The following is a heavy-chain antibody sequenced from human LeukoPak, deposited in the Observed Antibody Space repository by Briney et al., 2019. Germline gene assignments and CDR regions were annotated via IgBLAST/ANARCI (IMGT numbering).Heavy chain of an antibody. CDR3: AKASGDYLGPHRALDI. V-gene: IGHV3-30*18. CDR2: ISYDKSHR. Sequence: GGSLRLSCAASGFTFSRYGMYWVRQAPGKGLEWVALISYDKSHRYYADSVKGRFTISRDNSKNTMYLQMNSLGVDDTALYFCAKASGDYLGPHRALDIWGQGTQVTVS. CDR1: GFTFSRYG. D-gene: IGHD4-11*01. J-gene: IGHJ3*02.